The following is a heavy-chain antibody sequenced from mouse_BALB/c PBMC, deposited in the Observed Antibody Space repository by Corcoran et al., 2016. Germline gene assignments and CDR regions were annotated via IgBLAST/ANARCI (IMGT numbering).Heavy chain of an antibody. Sequence: EVQLQQSGAELVRPGALVKLSCKASGFNIKDYYMHWVKQRPEQGLEWIGWIDPENGNTIYAPKFQGKASITADTSSNTAYLQLSSLTSEDTAVYYCHITTVVEAYWGQGTLVTVSA. V-gene: IGHV14-1*02. D-gene: IGHD1-1*01. J-gene: IGHJ3*01. CDR3: HITTVVEAY. CDR1: GFNIKDYY. CDR2: IDPENGNT.